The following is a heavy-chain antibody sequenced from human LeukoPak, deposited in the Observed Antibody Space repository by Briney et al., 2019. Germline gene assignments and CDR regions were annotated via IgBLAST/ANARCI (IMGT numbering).Heavy chain of an antibody. CDR2: ISPSADIT. Sequence: GSLRLSCAASGFTFSRHGMNWVRQAPGKGLEWISGISPSADITYYADSVKGRFTISRDNSKNTVYLQMNSLRVDDTAVYYCARHDWFDPWGQGTRVTVSS. J-gene: IGHJ5*02. CDR3: ARHDWFDP. CDR1: GFTFSRHG. V-gene: IGHV3-23*01.